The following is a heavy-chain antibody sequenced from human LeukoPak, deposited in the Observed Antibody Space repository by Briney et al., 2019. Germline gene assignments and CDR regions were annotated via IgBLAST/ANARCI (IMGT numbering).Heavy chain of an antibody. D-gene: IGHD3-9*01. J-gene: IGHJ4*02. CDR2: INHSGST. Sequence: SETLSLTCAVYGGSFSGYYWSWIRQPPGKGLEWIGEINHSGSTNHNPSLKSRVTISVDTSKNQFSLKLSSVTAADTAVYYCARRGHVILTGYYSRFDYWGQGTLVTVSS. V-gene: IGHV4-34*01. CDR3: ARRGHVILTGYYSRFDY. CDR1: GGSFSGYY.